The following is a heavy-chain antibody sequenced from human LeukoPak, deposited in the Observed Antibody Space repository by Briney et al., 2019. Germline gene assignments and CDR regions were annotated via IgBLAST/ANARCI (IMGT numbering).Heavy chain of an antibody. CDR1: GFTFSSYS. J-gene: IGHJ4*02. V-gene: IGHV3-21*01. CDR2: ISSSSSYI. D-gene: IGHD4-17*01. Sequence: GGSLRLSCAASGFTFSSYSMDWVRQAPGKGLEWVSSISSSSSYIYYADSVKGRFTISRDNAKDSLYLQMNSLRAEDTAVYYCARDRDYGDYVGGLIGYWGQGTLVTVSS. CDR3: ARDRDYGDYVGGLIGY.